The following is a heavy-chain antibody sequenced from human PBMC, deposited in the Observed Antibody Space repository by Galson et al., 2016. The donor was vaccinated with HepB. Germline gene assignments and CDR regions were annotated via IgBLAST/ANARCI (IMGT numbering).Heavy chain of an antibody. Sequence: SLRLSCAASGFAFRTYGFHWVRQAPGKGLEWLALISYDGRQKYYEDSVDGRFTVSRDNSMDTLYLQMNNLRTDDTAVYYCAREMFETQWQRAFDVWGQGTMVTVSS. CDR3: AREMFETQWQRAFDV. D-gene: IGHD6-19*01. CDR1: GFAFRTYG. V-gene: IGHV3-30*03. CDR2: ISYDGRQK. J-gene: IGHJ3*01.